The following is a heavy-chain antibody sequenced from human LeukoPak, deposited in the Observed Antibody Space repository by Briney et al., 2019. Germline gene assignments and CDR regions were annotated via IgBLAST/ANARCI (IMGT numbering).Heavy chain of an antibody. Sequence: NPSETLSLTCTISGGSISSGSYYWSWIRQPAGKGLEWIGRTSTSGSTNYNPSLKSRVTISVDTSKNQFSLKLSSLTAADTAVYYCASRRGRYDYWGQGTLVTVSS. CDR2: TSTSGST. J-gene: IGHJ4*02. V-gene: IGHV4-61*02. CDR3: ASRRGRYDY. D-gene: IGHD5-24*01. CDR1: GGSISSGSYY.